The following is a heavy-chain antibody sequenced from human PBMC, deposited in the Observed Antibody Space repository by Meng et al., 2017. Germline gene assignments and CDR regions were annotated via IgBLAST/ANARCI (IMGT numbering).Heavy chain of an antibody. CDR3: ARDESYIAVAGPNGFDP. V-gene: IGHV1-69*01. J-gene: IGHJ5*02. CDR2: IIPIFGTA. CDR1: GGTFSSYA. Sequence: QVQLVQGGAEVKKPGSSVKVSCKASGGTFSSYAISWVRQAPGQGLEWMGGIIPIFGTANYAQKFQGRVTITADESTSTVYMELSSLRSEDTAVYYCARDESYIAVAGPNGFDPWGQGTLVTVSS. D-gene: IGHD6-19*01.